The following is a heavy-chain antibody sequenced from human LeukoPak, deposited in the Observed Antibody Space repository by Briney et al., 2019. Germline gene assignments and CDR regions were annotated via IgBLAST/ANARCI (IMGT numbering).Heavy chain of an antibody. J-gene: IGHJ4*02. D-gene: IGHD5-18*01. CDR2: IWYGGRNT. CDR1: GFTFSSYG. V-gene: IGHV3-33*01. Sequence: GRSLRLSCAASGFTFSSYGMRWVRQAPGKGLEWVAVIWYGGRNTYYADSVKGRLPISRDNSKNALYLQMNSLRAEDTAVYYCARGNTDMVTWGQGTLVTVCS. CDR3: ARGNTDMVT.